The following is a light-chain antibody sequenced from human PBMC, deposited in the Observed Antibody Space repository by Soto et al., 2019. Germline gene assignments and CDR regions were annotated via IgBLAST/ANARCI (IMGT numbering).Light chain of an antibody. CDR3: SAHTYGALV. J-gene: IGLJ2*01. CDR2: EVS. V-gene: IGLV2-14*01. Sequence: QSALAQPASVSGSPGQSITISCTGTSSDVGRSNHVFWYQQHPGKAPKLIIYEVSSRPSGVSNRFSGSKSGNTASLTISGLQAEDEADYYCSAHTYGALVFGGGTTVTVL. CDR1: SSDVGRSNH.